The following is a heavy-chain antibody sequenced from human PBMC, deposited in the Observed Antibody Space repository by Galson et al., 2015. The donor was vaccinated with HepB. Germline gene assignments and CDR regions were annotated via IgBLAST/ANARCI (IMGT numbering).Heavy chain of an antibody. CDR1: GVSITSGQYY. Sequence: SETLSLTCTVSGVSITSGQYYWAWVRQSPGKGLEWIGSIYHTGNTYYNSSLKSRLTMSLVTSTNQVSLRLTSVTAADTAIYYCAREGYTTDTWGQGTLVIVSS. D-gene: IGHD5-12*01. J-gene: IGHJ5*02. V-gene: IGHV4-39*01. CDR2: IYHTGNT. CDR3: AREGYTTDT.